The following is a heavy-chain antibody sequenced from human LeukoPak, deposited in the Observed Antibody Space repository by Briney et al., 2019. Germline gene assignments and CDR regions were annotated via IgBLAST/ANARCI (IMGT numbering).Heavy chain of an antibody. J-gene: IGHJ4*02. D-gene: IGHD6-19*01. Sequence: PGGSLRLSCVASGFPFSSYWMTWVRQAPGKGLEWVANIKQDGSKKSYVDSVKGRFTISRDNAKNSLYLQMNSLRAEDTAVYYCARKFGGSGWFPPYYFDYWGQGTLVTVSS. CDR3: ARKFGGSGWFPPYYFDY. CDR2: IKQDGSKK. CDR1: GFPFSSYW. V-gene: IGHV3-7*03.